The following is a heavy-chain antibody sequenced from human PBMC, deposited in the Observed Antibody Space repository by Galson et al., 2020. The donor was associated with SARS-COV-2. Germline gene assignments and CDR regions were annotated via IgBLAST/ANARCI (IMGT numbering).Heavy chain of an antibody. V-gene: IGHV3-30*03. CDR1: GFTFSSYG. Sequence: GESLKISCAASGFTFSSYGMHWVRQAPGKGLEWVAVISYDGSNKYYADSVKGRFTISRDNSKNTLYLQMNSLRAEDTAVYYCARDLGGSYFGTLVDYWGQGTLVTVSS. D-gene: IGHD1-26*01. J-gene: IGHJ4*02. CDR2: ISYDGSNK. CDR3: ARDLGGSYFGTLVDY.